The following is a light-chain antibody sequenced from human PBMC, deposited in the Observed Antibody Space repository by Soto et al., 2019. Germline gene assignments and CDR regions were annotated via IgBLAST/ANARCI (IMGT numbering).Light chain of an antibody. J-gene: IGKJ1*01. V-gene: IGKV3-11*01. Sequence: EIVLTQSPATLSLSPGDRATLSCRASQSVSSYLAWYQQKPGQAPRLLIYDTSNRATGIPARFSGSGSGTDFTLTISSLEAEDFAVYYCHQRQSWPRTFGQGTKVDIK. CDR2: DTS. CDR1: QSVSSY. CDR3: HQRQSWPRT.